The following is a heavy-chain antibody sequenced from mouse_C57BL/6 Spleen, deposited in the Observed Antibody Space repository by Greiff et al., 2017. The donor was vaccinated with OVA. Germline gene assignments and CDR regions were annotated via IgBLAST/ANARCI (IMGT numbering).Heavy chain of an antibody. V-gene: IGHV5-16*01. CDR3: ARDDYYGSSYSWFAY. D-gene: IGHD1-1*01. J-gene: IGHJ3*01. CDR2: INYDGSST. Sequence: EVKVEESEGGLVQPGSSMKLSCTASGFTFSDYYMAWVRQVPEKGLEGVANINYDGSSTYYLDSLKSRFIISRDNAKNILYLQMSRLKSEDTATYYCARDDYYGSSYSWFAYWGQGTLVTVSA. CDR1: GFTFSDYY.